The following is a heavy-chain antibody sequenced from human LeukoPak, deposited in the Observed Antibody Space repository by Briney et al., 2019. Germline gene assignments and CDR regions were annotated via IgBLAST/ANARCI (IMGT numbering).Heavy chain of an antibody. Sequence: ASVKVSCKASRYTFTSYDINWVRQATGQGLEWMVWMNPNSGNTGYAQKFQGRVTITRNTSISTAYMELSSLRSEDTAVYYCARVLPGYCSSTSCPNWFDPWGQGTLVTVSS. CDR3: ARVLPGYCSSTSCPNWFDP. V-gene: IGHV1-8*03. CDR1: RYTFTSYD. D-gene: IGHD2-2*01. J-gene: IGHJ5*02. CDR2: MNPNSGNT.